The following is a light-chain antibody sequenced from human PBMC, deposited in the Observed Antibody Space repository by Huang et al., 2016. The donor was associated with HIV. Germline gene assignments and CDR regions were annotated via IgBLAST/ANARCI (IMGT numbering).Light chain of an antibody. Sequence: DIQMTQSPSSVSASVGDRISFTCRASQDTNRWLAWYQQKPGKAPKLLIYAASTLQGGVPSRCSGRVSGTGFTLTINNLQPEDFATYFCQQAVSFPLTFGGGTKVEIK. CDR2: AAS. V-gene: IGKV1-12*01. J-gene: IGKJ4*01. CDR3: QQAVSFPLT. CDR1: QDTNRW.